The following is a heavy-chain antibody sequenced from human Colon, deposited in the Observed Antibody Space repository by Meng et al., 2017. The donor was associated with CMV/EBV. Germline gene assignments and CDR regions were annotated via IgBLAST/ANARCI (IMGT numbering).Heavy chain of an antibody. D-gene: IGHD6-13*01. Sequence: GESLRLSCSGSGFTFATHAMHWVRQAPGKGLEWVTVIRTDGSNEYYVDSVKGRFSITRDNSKNTVFLQMNSLRIEDTAVYFCVKDRTGSWSFDYWGQGALVTVSS. CDR3: VKDRTGSWSFDY. V-gene: IGHV3-30*02. J-gene: IGHJ4*02. CDR2: IRTDGSNE. CDR1: GFTFATHA.